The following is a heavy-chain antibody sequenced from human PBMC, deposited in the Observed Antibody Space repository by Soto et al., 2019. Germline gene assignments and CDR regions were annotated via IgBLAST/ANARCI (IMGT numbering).Heavy chain of an antibody. CDR1: GFTFSSYS. V-gene: IGHV3-21*01. D-gene: IGHD6-13*01. J-gene: IGHJ1*01. CDR3: ATPPLDLRQQDHYFHH. CDR2: ISSTSTYI. Sequence: PGGSLRLSCAASGFTFSSYSMNWVRQAPGKGLEWVSSISSTSTYIHYADSVKGRFIISRDNAKNSVFLQMNSLRAEDTAVYYCATPPLDLRQQDHYFHHWGQGTRVTVSS.